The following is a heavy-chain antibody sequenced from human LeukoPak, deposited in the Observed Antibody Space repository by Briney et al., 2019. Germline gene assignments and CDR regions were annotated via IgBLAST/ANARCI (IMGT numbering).Heavy chain of an antibody. CDR1: GGSISSSSYY. CDR3: ARHWGEPYSSLDY. J-gene: IGHJ4*02. Sequence: SETLSLTCTVSGGSISSSSYYWGWIRQPPGKGLEWIGSIYYSGSTYYNPSLKSRVTISVDTSKNQFSLKLSSVTAADTAVHYCARHWGEPYSSLDYWGQGTLVTVSS. CDR2: IYYSGST. V-gene: IGHV4-39*01. D-gene: IGHD3-16*01.